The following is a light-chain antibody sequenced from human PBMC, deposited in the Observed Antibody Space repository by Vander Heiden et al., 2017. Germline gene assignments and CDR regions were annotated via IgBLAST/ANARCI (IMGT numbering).Light chain of an antibody. J-gene: IGLJ3*02. Sequence: QSALTQPASVSGSPGQSITISCTGTSSDVGGYNYVSWSQQHPGKAPKLMIYEVSNRPSGVPNRFSGSKSGNTASLTISGLQAEDEADYYCRSYTSSSTWVFGGGTKLTVL. CDR3: RSYTSSSTWV. CDR1: SSDVGGYNY. V-gene: IGLV2-14*01. CDR2: EVS.